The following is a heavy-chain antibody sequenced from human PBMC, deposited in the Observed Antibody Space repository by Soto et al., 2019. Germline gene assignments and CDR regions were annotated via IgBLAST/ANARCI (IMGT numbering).Heavy chain of an antibody. Sequence: GGSLRLSCAASGFTFSSYAMHWVRQAPGKGLEWVAVISYDGSNKYYADSVKGRFTISRDNSKNTLYLQMNSLRAEDTAVYYCARDLTMFGVVIYAYSMEVWGQGTTVTVSS. CDR3: ARDLTMFGVVIYAYSMEV. D-gene: IGHD3-3*01. CDR2: ISYDGSNK. J-gene: IGHJ6*02. CDR1: GFTFSSYA. V-gene: IGHV3-30-3*01.